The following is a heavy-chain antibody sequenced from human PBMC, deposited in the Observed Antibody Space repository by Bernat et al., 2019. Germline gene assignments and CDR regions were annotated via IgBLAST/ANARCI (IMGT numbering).Heavy chain of an antibody. V-gene: IGHV3-23*01. CDR1: GFAFSRHA. Sequence: EMQLLESGGGLVQPGGSLRLSCAASGFAFSRHAMSWVRQAPGKGLEWVSGISNSGGDTYYADSVKGRFTISRDNSKNTLFLQMNSLRAEDTAIYYCAKVHDAYYYGNSSFAEAVDIWGQGAMVTASS. CDR2: ISNSGGDT. CDR3: AKVHDAYYYGNSSFAEAVDI. D-gene: IGHD3-22*01. J-gene: IGHJ3*02.